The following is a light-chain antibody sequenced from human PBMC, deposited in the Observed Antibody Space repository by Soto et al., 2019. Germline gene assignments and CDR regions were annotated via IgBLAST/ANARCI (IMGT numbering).Light chain of an antibody. J-gene: IGKJ2*01. Sequence: DIQMTQSPSSVSASVGDRVTFTCRASQGISSWLAWYQQKPGKAPKLLIYAASTLQGAVPSRFSGRGSGTDFSLTISSLQPEDFATYYCQQTNIFPYTFGQGTKVDMK. V-gene: IGKV1D-12*01. CDR1: QGISSW. CDR2: AAS. CDR3: QQTNIFPYT.